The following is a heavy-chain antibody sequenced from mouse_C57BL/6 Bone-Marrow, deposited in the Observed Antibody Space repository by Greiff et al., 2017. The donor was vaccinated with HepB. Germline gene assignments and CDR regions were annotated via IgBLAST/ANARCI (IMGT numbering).Heavy chain of an antibody. CDR2: IYPGSGST. J-gene: IGHJ2*01. V-gene: IGHV1-55*01. D-gene: IGHD2-5*01. CDR3: ARENLYYSNFLDY. CDR1: GYTFTSYW. Sequence: QVQLKQPGAELVKPGASVKMSCKASGYTFTSYWITWVKQRPGQGLEWIGDIYPGSGSTNYNEKFKSKATLTVDTSSSTAYMQLSSLTSEDSAVYYCARENLYYSNFLDYWGQGTTLTVSS.